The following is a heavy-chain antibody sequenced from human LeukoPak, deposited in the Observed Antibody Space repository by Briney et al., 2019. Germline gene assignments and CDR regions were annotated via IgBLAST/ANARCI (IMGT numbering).Heavy chain of an antibody. J-gene: IGHJ4*02. V-gene: IGHV3-43*02. D-gene: IGHD3-10*01. CDR2: ISGDGGST. CDR1: GFTFDDYA. Sequence: HPGGSLRLSCAASGFTFDDYAMHWVRQAPGKGLEWVSLISGDGGSTYYADSVKGRFTISRDNSKNSLYLQMNSLRTEDTALYYCAKGATPWGFGENFDYWGQGTLVTVSP. CDR3: AKGATPWGFGENFDY.